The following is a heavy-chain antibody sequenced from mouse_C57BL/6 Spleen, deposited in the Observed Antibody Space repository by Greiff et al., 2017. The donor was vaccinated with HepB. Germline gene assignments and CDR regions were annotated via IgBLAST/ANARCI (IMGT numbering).Heavy chain of an antibody. D-gene: IGHD1-1*01. J-gene: IGHJ2*01. CDR2: IDPETGGT. Sequence: QVQLKESGAELVRPGASVTLSCKASGYTFTDYEMHWVKQTPVHGLEWIGAIDPETGGTAYNQKFKGKAILTADKSSSTAYMELRSLTSEDSAVYYCTRDSITTVVEGGYWGQGTTLTVSS. CDR1: GYTFTDYE. V-gene: IGHV1-15*01. CDR3: TRDSITTVVEGGY.